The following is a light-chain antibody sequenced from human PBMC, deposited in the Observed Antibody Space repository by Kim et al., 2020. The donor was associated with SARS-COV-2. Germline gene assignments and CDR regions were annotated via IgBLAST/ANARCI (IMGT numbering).Light chain of an antibody. CDR2: GQN. CDR3: NSRDNSANRLI. Sequence: ALGQIVRITCQGDSLRSAYASWYQQKPGQAPVIVIYGQNNRPSGIPDRFSGSSSGNTASLTITGAQADDEADYYCNSRDNSANRLIFGGGTQLTVL. V-gene: IGLV3-19*01. J-gene: IGLJ2*01. CDR1: SLRSAY.